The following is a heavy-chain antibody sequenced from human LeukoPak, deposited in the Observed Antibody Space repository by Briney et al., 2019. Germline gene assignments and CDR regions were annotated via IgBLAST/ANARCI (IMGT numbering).Heavy chain of an antibody. J-gene: IGHJ4*02. D-gene: IGHD1-14*01. V-gene: IGHV3-33*06. CDR2: IWYDGSNK. Sequence: GGSLRLSCAVSGFTFSSYGMHWVRQAPGKGLEWVAVIWYDGSNKYYADSVKGRFTISRDNSKNTLYLQMNSLRAEDTAVYYCAKVGKTNAGFDYWGQGTLVTVSS. CDR3: AKVGKTNAGFDY. CDR1: GFTFSSYG.